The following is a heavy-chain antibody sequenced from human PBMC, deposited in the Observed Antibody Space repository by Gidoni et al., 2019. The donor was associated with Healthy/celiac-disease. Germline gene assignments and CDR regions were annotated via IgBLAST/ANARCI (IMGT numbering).Heavy chain of an antibody. J-gene: IGHJ3*02. CDR2: IYPGDSDT. D-gene: IGHD4-17*01. Sequence: VQLVQSGAEVKKPGESLKISCTGSGYSFTSSWIGWVRQMPGKGLEWMGIIYPGDSDTRYSPSFQGQVTISADKSISTAYLQWSSLKASDTAMYYCASPAYYGDYGTEAFDIWGQGTMVTVSS. V-gene: IGHV5-51*03. CDR1: GYSFTSSW. CDR3: ASPAYYGDYGTEAFDI.